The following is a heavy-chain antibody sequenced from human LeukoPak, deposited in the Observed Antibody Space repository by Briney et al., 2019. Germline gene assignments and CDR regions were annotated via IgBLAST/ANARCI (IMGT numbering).Heavy chain of an antibody. J-gene: IGHJ3*02. CDR2: IYYSGST. Sequence: SEALSLTCTVSGGSISSGCYYWTWIRQHPGKGLEWIGYIYYSGSTYYNPSLKSRVTISLDTSKRQFSLKLTSVTAADTAVYYCAREDGTVVDAFDIWGQGTMVTVSS. CDR3: AREDGTVVDAFDI. V-gene: IGHV4-31*03. D-gene: IGHD4/OR15-4a*01. CDR1: GGSISSGCYY.